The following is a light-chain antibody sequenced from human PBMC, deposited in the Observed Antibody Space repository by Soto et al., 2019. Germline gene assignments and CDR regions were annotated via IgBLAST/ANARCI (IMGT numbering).Light chain of an antibody. Sequence: SYELTQPSSLSVSPGQTAAIDCSGDGLGDKYVSWYQQKPGQSPVLVIHQNSRRPSGIPERFSGSNSGNTATLTISRVEAGDEADYYCQVWDSRSDRVVFGGGTKLTVL. CDR2: QNS. J-gene: IGLJ2*01. V-gene: IGLV3-1*01. CDR1: GLGDKY. CDR3: QVWDSRSDRVV.